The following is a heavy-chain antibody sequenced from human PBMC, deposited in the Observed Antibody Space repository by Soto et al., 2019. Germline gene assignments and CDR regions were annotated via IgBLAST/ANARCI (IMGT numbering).Heavy chain of an antibody. Sequence: ASVKVSCKASGYTFSIYSIHWVRQAPGQSLEWMGWINAGNGNTKYSQKFQGRVTFTRDTSANTAYMELSSLRSEDAAVYYCARQRIAAAAPSDPWGQGTLVTVS. V-gene: IGHV1-3*01. CDR3: ARQRIAAAAPSDP. D-gene: IGHD6-13*01. CDR2: INAGNGNT. CDR1: GYTFSIYS. J-gene: IGHJ5*02.